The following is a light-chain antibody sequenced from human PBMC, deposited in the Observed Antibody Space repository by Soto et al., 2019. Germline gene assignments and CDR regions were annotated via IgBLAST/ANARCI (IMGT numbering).Light chain of an antibody. V-gene: IGKV1-9*01. J-gene: IGKJ2*01. CDR3: QQLNNYPYT. Sequence: DIQLTQSPSFLSASVGDRVTITCRASQGINNFLAWYQQKPRKAPELLIYVASTLQSGVPSRFSGSGSGTEFTLTISSLQPEDFATYYCQQLNNYPYTFGQGTKLEIK. CDR1: QGINNF. CDR2: VAS.